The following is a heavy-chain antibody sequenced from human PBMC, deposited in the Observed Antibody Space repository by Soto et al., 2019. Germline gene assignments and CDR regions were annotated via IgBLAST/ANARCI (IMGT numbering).Heavy chain of an antibody. J-gene: IGHJ6*03. CDR1: GFTFSSYA. Sequence: HPGGSLRLSCAASGFTFSSYAMHWVRQAPGKGLDYVSAISSNGGSTYYANSVKGRFTISRDNSKNTLYLQMGSLRAEDMAVYYCARDPIAAVEGRLYYYYMDVWGKGTTVTVSS. CDR2: ISSNGGST. D-gene: IGHD6-13*01. V-gene: IGHV3-64*01. CDR3: ARDPIAAVEGRLYYYYMDV.